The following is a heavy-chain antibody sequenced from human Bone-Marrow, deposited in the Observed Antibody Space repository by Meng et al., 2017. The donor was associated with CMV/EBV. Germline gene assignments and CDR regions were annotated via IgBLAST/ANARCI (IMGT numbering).Heavy chain of an antibody. J-gene: IGHJ5*02. Sequence: ASVKVSCKASGYTFTSYDVNWVRQAPGQGLEWMGWVNTNTGKTGYAQKFQDRLTISRDNSITTAYMELSSLRSEDTAVYYCARVVPGPNNRFDPWGQGSLVTGSS. CDR3: ARVVPGPNNRFDP. CDR2: VNTNTGKT. D-gene: IGHD7-27*01. CDR1: GYTFTSYD. V-gene: IGHV1-8*01.